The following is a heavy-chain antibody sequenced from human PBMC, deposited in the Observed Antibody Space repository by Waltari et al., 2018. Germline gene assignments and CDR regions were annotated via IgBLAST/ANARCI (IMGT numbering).Heavy chain of an antibody. CDR1: GDSSSDHH. Sequence: QVQLQESGRGLVQPSETLSLPCFVSGDSSSDHHWTWIRQPPGKGLEWIGYISRSGSTNYNPSLKGRVTISVDTSRNQFSLKLSSVTAADTAVYYCARHNQAYLYWGQGILVTVSS. J-gene: IGHJ4*02. D-gene: IGHD2-2*01. V-gene: IGHV4-59*08. CDR2: ISRSGST. CDR3: ARHNQAYLY.